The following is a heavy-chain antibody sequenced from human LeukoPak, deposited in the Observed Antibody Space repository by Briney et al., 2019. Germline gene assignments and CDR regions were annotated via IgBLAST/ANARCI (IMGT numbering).Heavy chain of an antibody. J-gene: IGHJ4*02. V-gene: IGHV3-23*01. CDR3: AKLSGQYCSGGSCYSGY. Sequence: GGSLRLSCAASGFTFSSYAMSWVRQAPGQGLEWVSAISGPGGSTYYADSVKGRFTISRDNSKNTLYLQMTSLRAEDTAVYYCAKLSGQYCSGGSCYSGYWGQGTLVTVSS. D-gene: IGHD2-15*01. CDR1: GFTFSSYA. CDR2: ISGPGGST.